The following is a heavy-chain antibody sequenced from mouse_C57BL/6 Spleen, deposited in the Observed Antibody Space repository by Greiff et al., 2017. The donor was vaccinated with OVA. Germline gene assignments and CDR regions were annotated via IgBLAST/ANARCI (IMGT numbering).Heavy chain of an antibody. D-gene: IGHD1-1*01. Sequence: VQLQQPGAELVRPGSSVKLSCKASGYTFTSYWMHWVKQRPIQGLEWIGNIDPSDSETHYNQKFKDKATLTVDKSYSTAYMQLSSLTSEDSAVYYCARWGGSSPYYAMDYWGQGTSVTVSS. V-gene: IGHV1-52*01. CDR3: ARWGGSSPYYAMDY. J-gene: IGHJ4*01. CDR2: IDPSDSET. CDR1: GYTFTSYW.